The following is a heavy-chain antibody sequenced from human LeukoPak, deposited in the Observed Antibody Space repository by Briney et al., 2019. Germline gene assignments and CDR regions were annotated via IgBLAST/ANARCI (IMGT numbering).Heavy chain of an antibody. CDR3: AREVMDNLRFDY. CDR2: INPSGGDT. CDR1: GYTFTSYY. D-gene: IGHD1-14*01. V-gene: IGHV1-46*01. Sequence: ASVKVSWKASGYTFTSYYMHWVRQAPGQGLEWMGIINPSGGDTSYAQKFQGRLTMTRDTSTNTVYMELTSLRSEDTAVYYCAREVMDNLRFDYWGQGTLVTVSS. J-gene: IGHJ4*02.